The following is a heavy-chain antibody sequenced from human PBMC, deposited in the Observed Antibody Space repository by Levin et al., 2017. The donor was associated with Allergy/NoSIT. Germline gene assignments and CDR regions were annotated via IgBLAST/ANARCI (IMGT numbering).Heavy chain of an antibody. J-gene: IGHJ5*02. CDR2: MNPNSGNT. Sequence: PPASVKVSCKASGYTFTSYDINWVRQATGQGLEWMGWMNPNSGNTGYAQKFQGRVTMTRNTSISTAYMELSSLRSEDTAVYYCARALIAARGEDNWFDPWGQGTLVTVSS. CDR3: ARALIAARGEDNWFDP. CDR1: GYTFTSYD. D-gene: IGHD6-6*01. V-gene: IGHV1-8*01.